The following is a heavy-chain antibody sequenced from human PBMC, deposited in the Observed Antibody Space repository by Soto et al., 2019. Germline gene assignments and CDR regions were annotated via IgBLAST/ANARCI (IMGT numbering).Heavy chain of an antibody. CDR2: ISRSSSTI. D-gene: IGHD3-10*01. Sequence: EVQLVESGGGLVQPGGSLRLSCVASGFTLSRYSMNWVRQAPGKGLEWVSYISRSSSTIYYADSVKGRFTISRDNGESSLSLQRNSPRAEGTAVYYCARDLAGGLPAYWGQGTRVTVSS. V-gene: IGHV3-48*01. CDR3: ARDLAGGLPAY. J-gene: IGHJ4*02. CDR1: GFTLSRYS.